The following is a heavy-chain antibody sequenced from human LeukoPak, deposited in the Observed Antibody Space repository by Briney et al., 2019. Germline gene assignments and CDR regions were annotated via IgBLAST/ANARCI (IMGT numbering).Heavy chain of an antibody. D-gene: IGHD3-22*01. J-gene: IGHJ3*02. CDR2: IYHSGST. V-gene: IGHV4-34*01. CDR3: ASHYDSSGPHAFDI. Sequence: SENLSLTCAVYGGSFSGYYWSWIRQPPGKGLEWIGYIYHSGSTYYNPSLKSRVTISVDRSKNQFSVKLSSVTAADTAVYYCASHYDSSGPHAFDIWGQGTMVTVSS. CDR1: GGSFSGYY.